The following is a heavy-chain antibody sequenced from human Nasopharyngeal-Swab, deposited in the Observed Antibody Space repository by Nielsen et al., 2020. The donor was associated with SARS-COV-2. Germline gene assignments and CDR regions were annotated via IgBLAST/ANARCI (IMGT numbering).Heavy chain of an antibody. V-gene: IGHV3-73*01. D-gene: IGHD2-15*01. CDR2: IRSKGNSYAT. CDR3: PRCGGSCYTGKDY. CDR1: GFIFSDSA. J-gene: IGHJ4*02. Sequence: GRSLRLSCAASGFIFSDSAIHWVRQASGKGLEWVGRIRSKGNSYATAYAASVKGRFTISRDDSKNTAYLQMNSLITEDTAVYYCPRCGGSCYTGKDYWGQGTLVTVSS.